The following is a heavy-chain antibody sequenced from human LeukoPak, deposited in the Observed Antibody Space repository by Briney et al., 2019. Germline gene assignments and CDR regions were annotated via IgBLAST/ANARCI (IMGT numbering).Heavy chain of an antibody. CDR2: IIPFFGAP. Sequence: RASVKVSCKASGGTFSTDVITWIRQAPGQGLEWMGGIIPFFGAPNYAQRLQGRVTITTDESTSTVYMELSSLRSEDTAVYYCAREVITETTLGWFDPWGQGTLITVSS. D-gene: IGHD1-7*01. CDR1: GGTFSTDV. J-gene: IGHJ5*02. CDR3: AREVITETTLGWFDP. V-gene: IGHV1-69*05.